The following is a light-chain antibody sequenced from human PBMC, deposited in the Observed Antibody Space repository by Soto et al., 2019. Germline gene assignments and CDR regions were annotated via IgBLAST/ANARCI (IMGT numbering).Light chain of an antibody. CDR3: QQYSTSSRT. CDR2: DAS. Sequence: DIQMTQSPSTLSASVGDGVTIACRASQTVSTGLAWYQQKPGKAPKIMMYDASSLENGVPPRFSGSGSGTEFTLTISSLQPDDFATYYCQQYSTSSRTFGQGTKVDIK. V-gene: IGKV1-5*01. J-gene: IGKJ1*01. CDR1: QTVSTG.